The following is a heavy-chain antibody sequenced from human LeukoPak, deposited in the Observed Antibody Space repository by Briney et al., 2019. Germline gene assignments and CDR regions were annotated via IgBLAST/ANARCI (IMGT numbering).Heavy chain of an antibody. Sequence: SETLSLTCTVSGASFTTYYWSWLRQPAGKGLEWIGRIYTSGSTNYIPSLKSRVTMSIDTSKNQFSLKLTSVTAADTAVYYCAKTRSHFPPYFDYWGQGTLVIVSS. J-gene: IGHJ4*02. CDR3: AKTRSHFPPYFDY. CDR1: GASFTTYY. CDR2: IYTSGST. D-gene: IGHD2/OR15-2a*01. V-gene: IGHV4-4*07.